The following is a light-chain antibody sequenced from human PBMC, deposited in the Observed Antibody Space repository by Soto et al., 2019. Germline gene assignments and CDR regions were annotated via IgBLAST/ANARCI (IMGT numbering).Light chain of an antibody. Sequence: DIQMTQSPSSLSASVGDRVNITCRASQGIYNYLAWFQQKPGKVPKLLIYAASALQSGVPSRFSGSGSGTDFTLTISGLQPEDVATYYCQKYNTAPLTFGGWTKVDIK. CDR2: AAS. CDR3: QKYNTAPLT. V-gene: IGKV1-27*01. J-gene: IGKJ4*01. CDR1: QGIYNY.